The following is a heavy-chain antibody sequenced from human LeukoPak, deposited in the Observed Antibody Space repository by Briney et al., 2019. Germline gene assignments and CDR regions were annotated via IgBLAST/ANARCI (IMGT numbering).Heavy chain of an antibody. CDR1: GYSFTSYW. Sequence: GESLKISCKGSGYSFTSYWIGWVRQMPGKGLEYMGIIYPGDSDTRYSPSFQGQVTISADKSISTAYLQWSSLKASDTAMYYCARQEGSGSSPNWFGPWGQGTLVTVSS. J-gene: IGHJ5*02. D-gene: IGHD3-10*01. V-gene: IGHV5-51*01. CDR3: ARQEGSGSSPNWFGP. CDR2: IYPGDSDT.